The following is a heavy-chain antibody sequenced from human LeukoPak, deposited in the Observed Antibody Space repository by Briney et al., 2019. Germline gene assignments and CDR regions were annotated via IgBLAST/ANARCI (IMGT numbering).Heavy chain of an antibody. Sequence: SQTLSPTCPLDGGSFSGYYWRCIRQPPGKGLEWIGEIIHSGTTNYNPSLKSRVTISVDTSKNQFSLKVSSVTAADTAVYYCASLMDLSSYYYYYGVDAWGKGTTVTVSS. V-gene: IGHV4-34*12. CDR2: IIHSGTT. D-gene: IGHD3-16*02. CDR1: GGSFSGYY. J-gene: IGHJ6*04. CDR3: ASLMDLSSYYYYYGVDA.